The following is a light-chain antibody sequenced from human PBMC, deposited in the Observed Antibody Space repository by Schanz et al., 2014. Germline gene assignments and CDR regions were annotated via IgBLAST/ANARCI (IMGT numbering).Light chain of an antibody. CDR2: DVS. V-gene: IGLV2-14*03. J-gene: IGLJ3*02. CDR3: SSYTTSNTLV. Sequence: SALTQPASVSGTPGQSITISCTGTSSDVGGYDYVSWYQQHPGKAPKLMIYDVSNRPSGISYRFSGSKSGNTASLTISGLQAEDEADYYCSSYTTSNTLVFGGGTKLIVL. CDR1: SSDVGGYDY.